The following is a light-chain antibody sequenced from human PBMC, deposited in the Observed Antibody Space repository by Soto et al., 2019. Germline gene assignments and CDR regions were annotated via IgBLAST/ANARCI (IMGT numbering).Light chain of an antibody. CDR2: DAA. CDR3: QQYDDLPYT. V-gene: IGKV1-33*01. CDR1: QDIDNY. J-gene: IGKJ2*01. Sequence: DVQLTQSPSSLSAFVGARITITCQASQDIDNYLNWFQQKVGEAPKLLINDAAELEAGVPSRFGGSGSGTEFILTISSLQPEDTAAYYCQQYDDLPYTFGQGTKVDIK.